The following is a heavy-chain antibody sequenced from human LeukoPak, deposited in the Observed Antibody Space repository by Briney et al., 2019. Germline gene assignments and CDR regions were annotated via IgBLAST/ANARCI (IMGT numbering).Heavy chain of an antibody. J-gene: IGHJ5*02. CDR1: GGSITSGDYY. V-gene: IGHV4-30-4*01. Sequence: PSETLSLTCTVSGGSITSGDYYWNWIRQPPGKGLEWIGYIYYSGSTYYNPSLKSRVTISVDTSKNQFSLKLSSVTAADTAVYYCARCSDSSSWPLDPWGQGTLVTVSS. CDR2: IYYSGST. D-gene: IGHD6-13*01. CDR3: ARCSDSSSWPLDP.